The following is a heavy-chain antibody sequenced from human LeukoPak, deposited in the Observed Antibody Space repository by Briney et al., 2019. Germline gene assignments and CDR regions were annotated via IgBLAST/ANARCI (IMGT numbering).Heavy chain of an antibody. V-gene: IGHV3-49*04. CDR2: IRSKAYGGTT. Sequence: PRRSLRLSCTASGFTSGDYAMSWVRQAPGKGLEWVGFIRSKAYGGTTEYAASVKGRFTISRDDSKSIAYLQMNSLKTEDTAVYYCTRGGIAVAATGYYYMDVWGKGTTVTVSS. D-gene: IGHD6-19*01. CDR1: GFTSGDYA. CDR3: TRGGIAVAATGYYYMDV. J-gene: IGHJ6*03.